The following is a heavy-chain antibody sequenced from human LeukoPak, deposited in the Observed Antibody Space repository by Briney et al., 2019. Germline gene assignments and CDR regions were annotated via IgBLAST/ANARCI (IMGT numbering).Heavy chain of an antibody. D-gene: IGHD1-14*01. CDR1: GFTLSTNG. CDR3: ARGVEPLAANTLAY. CDR2: LYSDGNT. J-gene: IGHJ4*02. Sequence: PGGSLRLSCAASGFTLSTNGMTWVRQAPGKGLEWVSVLYSDGNTKYADSVQGRFTISRDNSKNTLYLEMNSLSPDDTAVYYCARGVEPLAANTLAYWGQGTLVTVSS. V-gene: IGHV3-53*01.